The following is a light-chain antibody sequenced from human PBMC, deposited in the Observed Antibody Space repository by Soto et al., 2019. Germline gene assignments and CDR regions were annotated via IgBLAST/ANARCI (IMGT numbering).Light chain of an antibody. J-gene: IGKJ5*01. V-gene: IGKV3-11*01. CDR2: DAS. Sequence: EIVLTQSPATLSLSPGERATLSCRTSQSVSSYFAWYQQKPGRAPRLLIYDASNRATGIPARFIGSGSGTDITLPISYPDPEDFAVNYCQQRRNWPITFGQGTRLEIK. CDR3: QQRRNWPIT. CDR1: QSVSSY.